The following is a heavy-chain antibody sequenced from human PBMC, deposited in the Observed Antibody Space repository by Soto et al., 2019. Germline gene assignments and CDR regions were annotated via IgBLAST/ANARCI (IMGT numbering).Heavy chain of an antibody. Sequence: QVQLVQSGAEVKKPGASVKVSCKASGYTFTSYAMHWVRQAPGQRLEWMGWINAGNGNTKYSQKFQGRVTITRDTSASTAYMRLSSLRSEDTAVYYCARGDFLTYDDYWGQGTLVTVSS. CDR1: GYTFTSYA. CDR3: ARGDFLTYDDY. D-gene: IGHD3-16*01. V-gene: IGHV1-3*01. J-gene: IGHJ4*02. CDR2: INAGNGNT.